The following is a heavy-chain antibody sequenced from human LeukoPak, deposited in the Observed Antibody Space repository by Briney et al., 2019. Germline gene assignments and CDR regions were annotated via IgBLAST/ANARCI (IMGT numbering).Heavy chain of an antibody. CDR3: ARVGAAAGT. CDR1: GGSISSYY. V-gene: IGHV4-59*01. CDR2: IYYTGST. D-gene: IGHD6-13*01. Sequence: SETLSLTCTVSGGSISSYYWSWIRQPPGKGLEWIGYIYYTGSTSYNPSLKSRDTISVDTSKNQFSLKLSSVTAADTAVYYCARVGAAAGTWGQGTLVTVSS. J-gene: IGHJ4*02.